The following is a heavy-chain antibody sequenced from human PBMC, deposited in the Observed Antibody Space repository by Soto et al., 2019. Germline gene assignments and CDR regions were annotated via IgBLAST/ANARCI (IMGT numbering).Heavy chain of an antibody. Sequence: EVQLVESGGGLVQPGGSLRLSCAASGFTFSSYSMNWVRQAPGKGLEWVSYISSSSSTIYYADSVKGRFTISRDNAKNSLYLQMNSLRDEDTAVYYCARADSSGWYGLFDYWGQGTLVTVSS. CDR3: ARADSSGWYGLFDY. CDR1: GFTFSSYS. V-gene: IGHV3-48*02. D-gene: IGHD6-19*01. CDR2: ISSSSSTI. J-gene: IGHJ4*02.